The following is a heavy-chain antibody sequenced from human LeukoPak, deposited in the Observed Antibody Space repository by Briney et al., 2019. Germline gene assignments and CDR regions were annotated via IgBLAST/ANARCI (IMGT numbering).Heavy chain of an antibody. Sequence: GGSLRLSCAASGFTFSYYGMHWVRQAPDKGLEWVAFIRYDGNDKYYAESVKGRFTISRDNSKNTLYLQMNSPRAEDTAAYYCAKDGNWARFENWGQGTLVTVSS. CDR1: GFTFSYYG. D-gene: IGHD7-27*01. CDR3: AKDGNWARFEN. J-gene: IGHJ4*02. V-gene: IGHV3-30*02. CDR2: IRYDGNDK.